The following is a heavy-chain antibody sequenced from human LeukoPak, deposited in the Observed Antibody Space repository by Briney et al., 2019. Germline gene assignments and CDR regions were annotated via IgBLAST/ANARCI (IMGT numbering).Heavy chain of an antibody. CDR3: ARVGGYGDFDH. V-gene: IGHV3-48*03. Sequence: PGGSLRLSCAASEFTLSIYEMNWVRQAPGKGLEWVSYIDSTGRITHYADSVKGRFIISRDNAKNSLFLQMHGLGDEDTAVYYCARVGGYGDFDHWGQGTLVTVSS. J-gene: IGHJ5*02. CDR1: EFTLSIYE. D-gene: IGHD4-17*01. CDR2: IDSTGRIT.